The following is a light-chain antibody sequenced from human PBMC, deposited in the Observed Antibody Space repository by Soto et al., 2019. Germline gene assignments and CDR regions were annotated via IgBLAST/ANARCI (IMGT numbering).Light chain of an antibody. V-gene: IGKV1-12*01. CDR2: AAS. CDR3: QQTTSFPLT. CDR1: QGISSW. Sequence: DIQMTQSPSFVSASVGDRVTITCRASQGISSWLAGYQHKPGRDPKLLIHAASSLESGVPSRFSGSGSGTDFTLTISSLQHEDFATYYCQQTTSFPLTFGGGTKVEIK. J-gene: IGKJ4*01.